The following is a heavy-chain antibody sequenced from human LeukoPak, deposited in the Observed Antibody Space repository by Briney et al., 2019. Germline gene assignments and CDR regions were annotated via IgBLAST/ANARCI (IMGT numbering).Heavy chain of an antibody. V-gene: IGHV1-46*01. D-gene: IGHD3-22*01. CDR2: LNPSSGST. Sequence: ASVKVSRKASGYTFTTYYMHWVRQAPGQGLEWMGILNPSSGSTSYAQRFQGRVTMTRDTSTSTFYMELRSLKSEDTAVYYCARDGEYYDSSGSYFDYWGQGTVVTVSS. CDR3: ARDGEYYDSSGSYFDY. CDR1: GYTFTTYY. J-gene: IGHJ4*02.